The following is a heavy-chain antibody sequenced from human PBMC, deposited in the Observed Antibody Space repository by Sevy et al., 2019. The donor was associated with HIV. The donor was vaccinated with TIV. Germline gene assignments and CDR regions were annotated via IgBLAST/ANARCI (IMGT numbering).Heavy chain of an antibody. Sequence: GGSLRLSCAASGFTFSSYAMSWVRQAPGKGLEWVSAISGSGGSTYYADSVKGRFTISRDNSKNTLYLQMNSLRAEDTAVYYCAKDLPVLRYFDWLNWYFDLWGRSTLVTVSS. J-gene: IGHJ2*01. D-gene: IGHD3-9*01. V-gene: IGHV3-23*01. CDR1: GFTFSSYA. CDR3: AKDLPVLRYFDWLNWYFDL. CDR2: ISGSGGST.